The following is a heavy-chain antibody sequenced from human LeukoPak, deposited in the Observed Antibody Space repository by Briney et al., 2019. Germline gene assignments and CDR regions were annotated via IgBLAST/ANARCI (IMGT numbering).Heavy chain of an antibody. CDR2: IIPIFGTA. CDR3: ARVLLLGYSTNYYYGMDV. D-gene: IGHD6-13*01. V-gene: IGHV1-69*06. CDR1: GGTFSSYA. Sequence: SVKVSCKASGGTFSSYAISWVRQAPGQGLKWMGGIIPIFGTANYAQKFQGRVTITADKSTSTAYMELSSLRSEDTAVYYCARVLLLGYSTNYYYGMDVWGKGTMVTVSS. J-gene: IGHJ6*04.